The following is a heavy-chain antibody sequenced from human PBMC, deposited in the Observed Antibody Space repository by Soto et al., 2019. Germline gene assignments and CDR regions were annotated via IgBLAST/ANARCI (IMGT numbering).Heavy chain of an antibody. CDR3: LPSGYAYI. J-gene: IGHJ4*02. CDR2: IEPDGSQR. CDR1: GFIFRNHW. D-gene: IGHD2-21*01. Sequence: GGSLRLSCEGSGFIFRNHWIHWVRQAPGKGLEGVASIEPDGSQRYYVESVKGRFIVSRDNAKSSVDLQMNNVRAEDTALYYCLPSGYAYIWGQGILVTVSS. V-gene: IGHV3-7*03.